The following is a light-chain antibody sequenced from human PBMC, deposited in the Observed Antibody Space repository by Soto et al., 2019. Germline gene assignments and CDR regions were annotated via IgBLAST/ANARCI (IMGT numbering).Light chain of an antibody. V-gene: IGLV2-14*01. Sequence: QSALTQPASVSGSLGQSLTISCTGTSRDVGDYNYVSWYQQHPGKAPKLMIFDVSNRPSGVSNRFSGSKSGNTASLTISGLQAEDDADYYCSSYTSSSTFYVFGTGTKVTVL. CDR1: SRDVGDYNY. J-gene: IGLJ1*01. CDR3: SSYTSSSTFYV. CDR2: DVS.